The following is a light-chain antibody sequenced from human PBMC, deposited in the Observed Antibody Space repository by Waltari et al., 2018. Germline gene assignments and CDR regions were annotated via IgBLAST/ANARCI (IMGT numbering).Light chain of an antibody. CDR1: QSVSSD. Sequence: EIVMTQSPVTLSVSLGERATLSCRASQSVSSDLAWYQQKPGQAPRLLIYDASTRAAGLAARFSVSGSGTEFTLTISSLQSEDFAVYYCQQYKYWPPLTFGGGTKVEIK. J-gene: IGKJ4*01. V-gene: IGKV3-15*01. CDR3: QQYKYWPPLT. CDR2: DAS.